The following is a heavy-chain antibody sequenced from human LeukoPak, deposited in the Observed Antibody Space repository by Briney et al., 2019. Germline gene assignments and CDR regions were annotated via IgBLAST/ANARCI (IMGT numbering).Heavy chain of an antibody. CDR2: IWYDGSNR. V-gene: IGHV3-33*01. CDR1: GFTFSSYG. Sequence: GRSLRLSCAASGFTFSSYGMHWVRQAPGKGLEWVAVIWYDGSNRYYADSVKGRFTISRDNSKNTLYLQMNSLRAEDTAVYYCARPTYSGSYYWFDYWGQGTLVTVSS. CDR3: ARPTYSGSYYWFDY. J-gene: IGHJ4*02. D-gene: IGHD1-26*01.